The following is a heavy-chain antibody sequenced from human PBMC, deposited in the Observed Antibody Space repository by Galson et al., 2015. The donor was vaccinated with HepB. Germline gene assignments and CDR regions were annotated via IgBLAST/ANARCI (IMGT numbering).Heavy chain of an antibody. Sequence: SLRLSCAASGFTFDDYTMHWVRQAPGKGLEWVSLISWDGGSTYYADSVKGRFTISRDNSKNSLYLQMNSLRTEDTALYYCAKDMAVAGTTLDYWGQGTLVTVSS. CDR2: ISWDGGST. J-gene: IGHJ4*02. V-gene: IGHV3-43*01. CDR3: AKDMAVAGTTLDY. CDR1: GFTFDDYT. D-gene: IGHD6-19*01.